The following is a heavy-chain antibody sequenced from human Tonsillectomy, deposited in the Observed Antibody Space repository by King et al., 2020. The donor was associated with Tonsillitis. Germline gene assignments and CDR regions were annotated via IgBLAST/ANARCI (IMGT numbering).Heavy chain of an antibody. J-gene: IGHJ4*02. D-gene: IGHD1-26*01. V-gene: IGHV3-23*01. CDR2: ISGRYTRT. CDR3: AKESPYSGNYRFYYFDY. CDR1: GFLFSTYA. Sequence: VQLQESGGGLVQPGGSLRLSCEASGFLFSTYAMSWVRQAPGKGPEGGSAISGRYTRTVYADSVKGRLTISRDNSKNTVYQQKSSLRVEDTAVYYCAKESPYSGNYRFYYFDYWGQGTLVTVSS.